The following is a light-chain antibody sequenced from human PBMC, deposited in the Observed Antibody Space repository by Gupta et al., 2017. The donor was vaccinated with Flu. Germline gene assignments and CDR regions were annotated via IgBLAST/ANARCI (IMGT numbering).Light chain of an antibody. CDR3: QSDDSRGSGVV. V-gene: IGLV1-40*01. Sequence: VTMSCTGGSSNIGANYDVQWYQQQPGQAPELLIYDDVKRPSGVPERFSGSRSGTSASLAITGLQAEDEADYYCQSDDSRGSGVVFGGGTKLTVL. J-gene: IGLJ2*01. CDR1: SSNIGANYD. CDR2: DDV.